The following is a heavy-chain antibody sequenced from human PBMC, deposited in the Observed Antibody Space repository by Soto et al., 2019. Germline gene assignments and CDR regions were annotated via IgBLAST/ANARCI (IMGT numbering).Heavy chain of an antibody. D-gene: IGHD2-15*01. V-gene: IGHV3-48*02. CDR1: GFTLSNYA. J-gene: IGHJ6*02. Sequence: GGSLRLSCAASGFTLSNYAVNWVRQAPGKGLEWVSYISSDSRYIYHGDSVKGRFTISRDNARNSVDLQMNSLRDEDTAVYYCARIKLVDFFFINVDVYDMDVWGQGTQVTVSS. CDR2: ISSDSRYI. CDR3: ARIKLVDFFFINVDVYDMDV.